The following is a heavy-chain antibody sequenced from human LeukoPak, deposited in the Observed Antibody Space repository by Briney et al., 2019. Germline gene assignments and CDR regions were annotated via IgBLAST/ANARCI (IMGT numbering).Heavy chain of an antibody. V-gene: IGHV3-48*03. CDR3: ARARGYSYGYVAFDY. CDR2: ICSSGSTI. CDR1: GFTFSSYE. J-gene: IGHJ4*02. D-gene: IGHD5-18*01. Sequence: GGSLRLSCAASGFTFSSYEMNWVRQAPGKGLEWVSYICSSGSTIYYADSVKGRFTISRDNAKNSLYLQMNSLRAEDTAVYYCARARGYSYGYVAFDYWGQGTLVTVSS.